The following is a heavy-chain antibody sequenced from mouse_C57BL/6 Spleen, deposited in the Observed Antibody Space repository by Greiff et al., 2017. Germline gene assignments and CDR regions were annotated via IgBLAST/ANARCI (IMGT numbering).Heavy chain of an antibody. Sequence: VQLQQSGAELAKPGASVKLSCKASGYTFTSYWMHWVKQRPGQGLEWIGYINPSSGYTKYNQKFKDKATLTADKSSSTAYMQLSSLTYEDSAVYYCARGWDGYYYAMDYWGQGTSVTVSS. J-gene: IGHJ4*01. CDR2: INPSSGYT. CDR1: GYTFTSYW. CDR3: ARGWDGYYYAMDY. V-gene: IGHV1-7*01. D-gene: IGHD4-1*01.